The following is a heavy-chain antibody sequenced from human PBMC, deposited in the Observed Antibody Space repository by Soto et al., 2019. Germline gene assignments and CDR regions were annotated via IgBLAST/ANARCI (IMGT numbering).Heavy chain of an antibody. V-gene: IGHV1-69*06. CDR1: GGTFSSYA. D-gene: IGHD3-10*01. CDR2: IIPIFGTA. CDR3: AGTTYYYGSGSYPPDY. J-gene: IGHJ4*02. Sequence: SVKVSCKASGGTFSSYAISWVRQAPGQGLEWMGGIIPIFGTANYAQKFQGRVTITADKSTSTAYMGLSSLRSEDTAVYYCAGTTYYYGSGSYPPDYRGQGTLVTVSS.